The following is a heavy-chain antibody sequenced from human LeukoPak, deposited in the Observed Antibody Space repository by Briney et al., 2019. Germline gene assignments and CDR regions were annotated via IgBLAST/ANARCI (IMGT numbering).Heavy chain of an antibody. Sequence: PGGSLRLSCAASGFTFRSYGMHWVRQAPGKGLEWVAFIRYDGSNKYYADSVKGRFTISRDNSKNTLYLQMKSLRAEDTAVYYCANRHSTSWYQFDFWGQGTLVTVSS. CDR3: ANRHSTSWYQFDF. CDR1: GFTFRSYG. D-gene: IGHD6-13*01. J-gene: IGHJ4*02. CDR2: IRYDGSNK. V-gene: IGHV3-30*02.